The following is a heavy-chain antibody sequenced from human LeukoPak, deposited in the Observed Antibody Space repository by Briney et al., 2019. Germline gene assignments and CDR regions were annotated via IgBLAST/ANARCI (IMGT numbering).Heavy chain of an antibody. CDR3: ARRGPGYSYGTPADFDY. D-gene: IGHD5-18*01. V-gene: IGHV5-51*01. J-gene: IGHJ4*02. CDR1: GYSFTSYW. CDR2: IYPGDSDT. Sequence: GESLKISCKGSGYSFTSYWIGWVRQMPGKGLEWMGIIYPGDSDTRYSPSFQGQVTISADKSISTAYLQWSSLKASDTAMYYCARRGPGYSYGTPADFDYWGQGTLVTVSS.